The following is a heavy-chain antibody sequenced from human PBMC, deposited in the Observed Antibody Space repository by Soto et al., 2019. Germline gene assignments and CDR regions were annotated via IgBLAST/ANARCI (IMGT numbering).Heavy chain of an antibody. J-gene: IGHJ6*02. D-gene: IGHD3-10*01. V-gene: IGHV3-30*04. Sequence: QVQLVESGGGVVQPGRSLRLSCGASGFTFNSYAMHWVRQAPGKGLEWVTVISYSGNTKYYADSVKGRFTISRDNAKNSLYLQMNSLRDEDTAVYYCAREEAMVRGVIITWSYYGMDVWGQGTTVTVSS. CDR3: AREEAMVRGVIITWSYYGMDV. CDR2: ISYSGNTK. CDR1: GFTFNSYA.